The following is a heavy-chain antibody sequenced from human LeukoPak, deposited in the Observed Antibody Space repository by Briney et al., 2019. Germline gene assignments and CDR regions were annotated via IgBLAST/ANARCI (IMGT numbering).Heavy chain of an antibody. J-gene: IGHJ4*02. V-gene: IGHV3-74*01. CDR2: INIDGSSG. Sequence: GGSLRLSCAASGFTFSGSAVHWVRQAPGKGLVWVSRINIDGSSGSYADSVEGRFTISRDNAKNTLYLQMNSLRAEDTAVYYCTREVSGSLYFDYWGQGTLVTVSS. CDR1: GFTFSGSA. CDR3: TREVSGSLYFDY. D-gene: IGHD1-26*01.